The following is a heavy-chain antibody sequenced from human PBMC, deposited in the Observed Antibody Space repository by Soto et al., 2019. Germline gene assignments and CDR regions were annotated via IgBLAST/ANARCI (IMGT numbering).Heavy chain of an antibody. CDR3: ARHSSTSVRAPLEF. CDR2: IYPADSSA. CDR1: GYTFSNYR. D-gene: IGHD2-2*01. V-gene: IGHV5-51*01. J-gene: IGHJ4*02. Sequence: GEPLKISCKASGYTFSNYRIAWVRQRPGRGLEWIGFIYPADSSATYSPSFPGHVIMSVDRSIKTAFLQWNSLEASDTAIYYCARHSSTSVRAPLEFWGPVTLVTVSS.